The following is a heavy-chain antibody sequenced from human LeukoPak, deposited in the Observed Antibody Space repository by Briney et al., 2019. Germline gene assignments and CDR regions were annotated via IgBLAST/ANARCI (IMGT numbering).Heavy chain of an antibody. CDR1: GFTFSDYY. CDR3: AREPYIVVVVAATDY. J-gene: IGHJ4*02. V-gene: IGHV3-11*04. D-gene: IGHD2-15*01. Sequence: GGSLRLSCAASGFTFSDYYMSWIRQAPGKGLEWVSYISSSGSTIYYADSVKGRFTISRDNAKNSLYLQMNSLRAEDTAVYYCAREPYIVVVVAATDYWGQGTLVTVSS. CDR2: ISSSGSTI.